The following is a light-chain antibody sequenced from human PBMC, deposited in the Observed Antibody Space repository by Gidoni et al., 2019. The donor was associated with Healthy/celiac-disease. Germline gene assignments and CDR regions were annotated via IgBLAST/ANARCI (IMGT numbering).Light chain of an antibody. CDR3: NSRDRSGNHWV. V-gene: IGLV3-19*01. CDR2: GQN. J-gene: IGLJ3*02. CDR1: SLRSYY. Sequence: SSELTQDPAVAVALGQTVRITCQGDSLRSYYASWYQQKPGQAPVLVIYGQNNRPSGIPDRFSGSSSGNTASLTIAGAPAEDEADYYCNSRDRSGNHWVFGGGTKLTVL.